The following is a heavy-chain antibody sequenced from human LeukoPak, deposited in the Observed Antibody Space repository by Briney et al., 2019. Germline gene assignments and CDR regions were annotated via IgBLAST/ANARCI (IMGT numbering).Heavy chain of an antibody. CDR2: ISNDGDT. Sequence: GGSLRLSCAASGFTVSSNYMSWVRQGPGKGLQCVSVISNDGDTYYADSVKGRFTITRDTSKNTVSLQMNSLRAEDTAVYYCAGDKTTGGWYEFDYWGQGTLVTVSS. CDR1: GFTVSSNY. J-gene: IGHJ4*02. CDR3: AGDKTTGGWYEFDY. D-gene: IGHD6-19*01. V-gene: IGHV3-53*01.